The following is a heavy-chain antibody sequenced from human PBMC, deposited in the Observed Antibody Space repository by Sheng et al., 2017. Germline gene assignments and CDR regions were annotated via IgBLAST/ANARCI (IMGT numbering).Heavy chain of an antibody. CDR3: ARESGYSSSSYPY. J-gene: IGHJ4*02. CDR1: GFTFSDYS. D-gene: IGHD6-13*01. Sequence: EVQLVESGGGLVKSGGSLRLSCAGSGFTFSDYSINWVRQAPGKGLEWVSSISSSSRFIYYAESVKGRFTISRDNAKKSVDXRMSSLRAEDTAVYYCARESGYSSSSYPYWGQG. CDR2: ISSSSRFI. V-gene: IGHV3-21*02.